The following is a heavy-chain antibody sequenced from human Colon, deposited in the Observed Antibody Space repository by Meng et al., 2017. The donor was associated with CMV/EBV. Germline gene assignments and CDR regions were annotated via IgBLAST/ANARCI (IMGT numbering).Heavy chain of an antibody. CDR1: GFRLSNYG. CDR3: AGRRQIDCSSTSCRIGAMDV. Sequence: GESLKISCAASGFRLSNYGMNWVRQAPGKSLEWVSYISDSGYTIHYGDSVKGRFTISRDNDEDSLFLQMNSLRAEDTGVYYSAGRRQIDCSSTSCRIGAMDVWGQGTTVTVSS. D-gene: IGHD2-2*01. V-gene: IGHV3-48*04. CDR2: ISDSGYTI. J-gene: IGHJ6*02.